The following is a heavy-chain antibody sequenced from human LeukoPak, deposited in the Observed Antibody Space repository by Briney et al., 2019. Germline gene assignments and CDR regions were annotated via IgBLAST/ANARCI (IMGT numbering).Heavy chain of an antibody. V-gene: IGHV4-39*07. D-gene: IGHD2-15*01. J-gene: IGHJ4*02. Sequence: SETLSLTCTVSGGSISSSVYYWGWIRQPPGKGLEWIGEINHSGSTNYNPSLKSRVTISVDTSKNQFSLKLSSVTAADTAVYYCARAGYCSGGSCPTYGEFDYWGQGTLVTVSS. CDR1: GGSISSSVYY. CDR2: INHSGST. CDR3: ARAGYCSGGSCPTYGEFDY.